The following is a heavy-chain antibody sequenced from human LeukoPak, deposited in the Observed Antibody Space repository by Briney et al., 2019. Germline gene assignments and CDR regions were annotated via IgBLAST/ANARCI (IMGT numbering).Heavy chain of an antibody. Sequence: SQTLSLTCTVSGGSISSGDYYWSWIRQPPGKGLEWIGYICYSGSTYYNPSLKSRVTISVDTSKNQFSLKLSSVTAADTAVYYCARGSPLAGVVMDVWGQGTTVTVSS. CDR3: ARGSPLAGVVMDV. V-gene: IGHV4-30-4*01. CDR2: ICYSGST. J-gene: IGHJ6*02. CDR1: GGSISSGDYY. D-gene: IGHD2-21*01.